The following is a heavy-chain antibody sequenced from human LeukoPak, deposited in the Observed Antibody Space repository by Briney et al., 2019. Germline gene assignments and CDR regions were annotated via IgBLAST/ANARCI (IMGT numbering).Heavy chain of an antibody. Sequence: SETLSLTCTVSGGSISSSSYYWGWIRQPPGKGLEWIGSIYYSGSTYYNPSLKSRVTISVDTSKNQFSLKLSSVTAADTAVYYCAKYCSTPSCYYLDSWGQGILVTVSS. V-gene: IGHV4-39*01. D-gene: IGHD2-2*01. CDR2: IYYSGST. CDR1: GGSISSSSYY. J-gene: IGHJ4*02. CDR3: AKYCSTPSCYYLDS.